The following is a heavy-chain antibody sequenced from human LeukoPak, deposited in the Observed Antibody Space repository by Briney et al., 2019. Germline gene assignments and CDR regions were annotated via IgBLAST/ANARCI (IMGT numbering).Heavy chain of an antibody. Sequence: GGSLRLSCAASGLTFSTYGIHWVRQAPGKGLEWVAFIRYDGSSKSYADSVKGRFTISRDNSKNVLYLQMNSLRAEDTAVYYCAKVASAYDFWSGFDYWGQGTLVTVSS. CDR2: IRYDGSSK. V-gene: IGHV3-30*02. CDR1: GLTFSTYG. J-gene: IGHJ4*02. CDR3: AKVASAYDFWSGFDY. D-gene: IGHD3-3*01.